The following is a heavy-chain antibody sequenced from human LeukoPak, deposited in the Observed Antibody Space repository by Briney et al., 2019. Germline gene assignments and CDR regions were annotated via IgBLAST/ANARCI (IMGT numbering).Heavy chain of an antibody. CDR2: IYTSGST. CDR3: ASVIGGITFGGVQDAFDI. CDR1: GYSISSGYY. V-gene: IGHV4-38-2*02. Sequence: PSETLSLTCTVSGYSISSGYYWGWIRQPPGKGLEWIGSIYTSGSTNYNPPLKSRVTISVDTSKNQFSLKLSSVTAADTAVYYCASVIGGITFGGVQDAFDIWGQGTMVTVSS. D-gene: IGHD3-16*01. J-gene: IGHJ3*02.